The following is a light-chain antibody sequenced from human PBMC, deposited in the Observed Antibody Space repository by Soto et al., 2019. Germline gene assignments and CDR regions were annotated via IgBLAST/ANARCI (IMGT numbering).Light chain of an antibody. CDR2: DGS. J-gene: IGLJ2*01. CDR3: CSYAGSSTVV. Sequence: QCVLPPPASVSGSPGQSITISCSRTSSDVGSYNPVSWYQQHPGKAPQLMIYDGSKRPSGISNRFSGSKSGNTASLTISGLQAEDEADYYCCSYAGSSTVVFGGGTQLTVL. V-gene: IGLV2-23*01. CDR1: SSDVGSYNP.